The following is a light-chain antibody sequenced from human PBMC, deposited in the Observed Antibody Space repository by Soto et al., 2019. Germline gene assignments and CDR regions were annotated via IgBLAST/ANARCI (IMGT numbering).Light chain of an antibody. Sequence: QSVLTQPPSVSEAPRQRVTISCSGSSSNIGNNAVNWYQQLPGKAPKLLIYYDDLLSSGVSDRFSGSKSGTSAFLAISGLQSDDEADYYCAAWDDSLNGWVFGGGTKVTVL. V-gene: IGLV1-36*01. CDR1: SSNIGNNA. J-gene: IGLJ3*02. CDR3: AAWDDSLNGWV. CDR2: YDD.